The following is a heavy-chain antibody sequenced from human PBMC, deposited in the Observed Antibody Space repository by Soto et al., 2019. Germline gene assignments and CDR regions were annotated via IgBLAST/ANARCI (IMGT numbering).Heavy chain of an antibody. Sequence: SETLSLTCTVSGGSISSGGYYWSWIRQHPGKGLEWIGYIYYSGSTYYNPSLKSRVTISVDTSKNQFSLKLSSVTAADTAVYYCTRDNGGGVYQQLGEPGYFDYWGQGTLVTVSS. CDR1: GGSISSGGYY. D-gene: IGHD6-13*01. J-gene: IGHJ4*02. CDR3: TRDNGGGVYQQLGEPGYFDY. V-gene: IGHV4-31*03. CDR2: IYYSGST.